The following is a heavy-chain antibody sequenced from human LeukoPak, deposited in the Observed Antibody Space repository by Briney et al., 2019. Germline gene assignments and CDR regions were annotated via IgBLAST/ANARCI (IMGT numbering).Heavy chain of an antibody. D-gene: IGHD6-19*01. CDR3: ARVGHIAVAGTYNWFDP. Sequence: SETLSLTCTVSGGSISSYYWSWIRQPAGKGLEWIGHIYTSGSTNYNPSLKSRVTMSVDTSKNQFSLKLSSATAADTAVYYCARVGHIAVAGTYNWFDPWGQGTLVTVSS. J-gene: IGHJ5*02. CDR2: IYTSGST. V-gene: IGHV4-4*07. CDR1: GGSISSYY.